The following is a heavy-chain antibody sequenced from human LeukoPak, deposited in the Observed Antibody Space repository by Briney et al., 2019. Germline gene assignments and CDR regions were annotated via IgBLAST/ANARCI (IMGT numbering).Heavy chain of an antibody. CDR1: GFTFSSYV. J-gene: IGHJ6*02. Sequence: GGSLRLSCAASGFTFSSYVMSWVRQAPGKGLEWVSVITGSGGNTYYADSVKGRFTISKDNSKNTVYLQMSSLRVDDTAVYYCAKAASSSWPSYYYGMDVWGQGTTVTVSS. D-gene: IGHD6-13*01. CDR2: ITGSGGNT. CDR3: AKAASSSWPSYYYGMDV. V-gene: IGHV3-23*01.